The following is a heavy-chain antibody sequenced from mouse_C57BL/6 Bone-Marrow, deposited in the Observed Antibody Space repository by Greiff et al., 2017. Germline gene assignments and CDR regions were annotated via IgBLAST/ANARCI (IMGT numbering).Heavy chain of an antibody. CDR3: TTSLDGADWFAY. Sequence: EVQLLQPGAELVRPGASVKLSCTASGYTFTDDYMHWVKQRPEQGLEWIGWIDPENGDTDYASKFQGKATMTVDTSSNTAYLQLSSLTSEDTAVYYGTTSLDGADWFAYWGQGTLVTVSA. V-gene: IGHV14-4*01. J-gene: IGHJ3*01. CDR2: IDPENGDT. CDR1: GYTFTDDY. D-gene: IGHD1-1*02.